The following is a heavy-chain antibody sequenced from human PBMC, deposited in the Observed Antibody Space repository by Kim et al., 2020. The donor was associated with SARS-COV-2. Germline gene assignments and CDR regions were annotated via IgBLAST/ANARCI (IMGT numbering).Heavy chain of an antibody. CDR3: AGALGVDYYGMDI. V-gene: IGHV3-73*01. Sequence: YAASVKGRFTISRDDSKKTAYLQMNSLKTEDTAMYYCAGALGVDYYGMDICGQGTTVTVSS. J-gene: IGHJ6*02.